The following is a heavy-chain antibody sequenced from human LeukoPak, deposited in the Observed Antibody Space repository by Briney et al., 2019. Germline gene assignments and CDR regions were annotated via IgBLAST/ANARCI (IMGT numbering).Heavy chain of an antibody. D-gene: IGHD2-2*01. CDR1: GYTFTGYY. CDR3: AREFPDIVVVPAAQGFHY. CDR2: INPNSGGT. Sequence: GASVKVSCKASGYTFTGYYMRWVRQAPGQGLEWMGWINPNSGGTNYAQKFQGRVTMHRDTSISTAYMELSRLRSDDTAVYYCAREFPDIVVVPAAQGFHYWGQGTLVTVSS. J-gene: IGHJ4*02. V-gene: IGHV1-2*02.